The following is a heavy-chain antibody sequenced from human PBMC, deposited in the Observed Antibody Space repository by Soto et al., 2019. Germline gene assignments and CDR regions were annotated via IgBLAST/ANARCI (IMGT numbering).Heavy chain of an antibody. CDR1: GFRFSIYS. D-gene: IGHD6-19*01. CDR2: MTSDTKTI. CDR3: ARSVEGHFDY. Sequence: EVQLVESGGGLVQPGGSLRLSCAASGFRFSIYSMNWIRQAPGKGLEWSAYMTSDTKTIKYADSVKGRFTISRDNDNNLVYLQRNSLRDEDTAVYYCARSVEGHFDYWGQGTVVTVSA. V-gene: IGHV3-48*02. J-gene: IGHJ4*02.